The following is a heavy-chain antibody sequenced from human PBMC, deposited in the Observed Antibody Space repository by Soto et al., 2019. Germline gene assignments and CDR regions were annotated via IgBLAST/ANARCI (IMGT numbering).Heavy chain of an antibody. CDR3: ATKKYYYDSSGYYDWFDL. D-gene: IGHD3-22*01. J-gene: IGHJ5*02. V-gene: IGHV4-30-2*01. CDR1: GGSISSGGYS. Sequence: QLQLQESGSGLVKPSQTLSLTCAVSGGSISSGGYSWSWIRQPPGKGLEWIGYIYHSGSTYYNPSLKSRVTISVDRSKNQFSLKLSSVTAADTAVYYCATKKYYYDSSGYYDWFDLWGQGTLVTVSS. CDR2: IYHSGST.